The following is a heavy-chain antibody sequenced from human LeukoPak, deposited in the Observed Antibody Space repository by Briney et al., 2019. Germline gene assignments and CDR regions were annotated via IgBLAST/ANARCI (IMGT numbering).Heavy chain of an antibody. V-gene: IGHV1-2*02. CDR1: GYSFTSHY. D-gene: IGHD3-22*01. CDR3: ARDRRRYYYDSSGLTSRDDAFDI. CDR2: INPNSGGT. Sequence: ASVKVSCKASGYSFTSHYMHWVRQAPGQGLEWMGWINPNSGGTNYAQKFQGRVTMTRDTSISTAYMELSRLRSDDTAVYYCARDRRRYYYDSSGLTSRDDAFDIWGQGTMVTVSS. J-gene: IGHJ3*02.